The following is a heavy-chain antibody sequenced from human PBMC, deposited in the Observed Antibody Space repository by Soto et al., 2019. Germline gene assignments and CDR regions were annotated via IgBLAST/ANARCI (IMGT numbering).Heavy chain of an antibody. CDR2: ISYDGSNK. CDR1: GFTVSSYA. CDR3: AREREGGWLVSSHDFDY. Sequence: QVQLVESGGGVVQPGRSLRLSCAASGFTVSSYAMHWVRQAPGKGLEWVAVISYDGSNKYYAGSVKGRFTISRDNSKNTLYLQMNSLRAEDTAVYYCAREREGGWLVSSHDFDYWGQGTLVTVSS. J-gene: IGHJ4*02. V-gene: IGHV3-30-3*01. D-gene: IGHD6-19*01.